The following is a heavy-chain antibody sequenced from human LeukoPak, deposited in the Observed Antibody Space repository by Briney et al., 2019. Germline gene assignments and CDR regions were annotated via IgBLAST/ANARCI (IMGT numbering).Heavy chain of an antibody. CDR2: IYSGGST. D-gene: IGHD6-13*01. CDR3: ARVVSPSSSWPDDAFDI. V-gene: IGHV3-66*01. CDR1: GFTVSSNY. J-gene: IGHJ3*02. Sequence: GGSLRLSCAASGFTVSSNYMSWVRQAPGKGLEWVSVIYSGGSTYYADSVKGRFTISRDNSKNTLYLQMNSLRAEDTAVYYCARVVSPSSSWPDDAFDIWGQGTMVTVSS.